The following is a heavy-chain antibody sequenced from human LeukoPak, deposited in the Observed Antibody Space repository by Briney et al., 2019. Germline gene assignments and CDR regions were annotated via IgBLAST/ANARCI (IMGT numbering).Heavy chain of an antibody. D-gene: IGHD6-13*01. J-gene: IGHJ4*02. Sequence: QTLTLTCAISGDSVCSNSATWNWITKSPSRGLEWLGRSYYRSKCYNEYAAYVKSRTTIIPDTTKNPFSLHLNSVTPEDTAVYYCAGSHSGTWYADCWGQGTLVTVSS. V-gene: IGHV6-1*01. CDR2: SYYRSKCYN. CDR3: AGSHSGTWYADC. CDR1: GDSVCSNSAT.